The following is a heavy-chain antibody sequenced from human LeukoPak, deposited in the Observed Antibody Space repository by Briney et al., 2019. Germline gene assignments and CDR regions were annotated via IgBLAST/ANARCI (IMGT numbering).Heavy chain of an antibody. J-gene: IGHJ4*02. CDR1: GGSISSSTYY. V-gene: IGHV4-39*07. Sequence: SETLCLTCTVSGGSISSSTYYWGWIRQPPGKGREWIGTIYYSGSTYYNPSLKSRVTISVDTSKNQFSLKLSSVTAADTAVYYCARVSSGSSGYFDYWGQGTLVTVSS. CDR3: ARVSSGSSGYFDY. CDR2: IYYSGST. D-gene: IGHD2-15*01.